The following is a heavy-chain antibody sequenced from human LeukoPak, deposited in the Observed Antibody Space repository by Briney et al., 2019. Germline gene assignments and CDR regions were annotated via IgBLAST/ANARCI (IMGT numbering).Heavy chain of an antibody. V-gene: IGHV3-23*01. CDR2: VSGSGGST. Sequence: GGSLRLSCAASGFTFSSYAMSWVRQAPGKGLEWVSAVSGSGGSTYYADSVKGRFTISRDNSKNTLYLQMNSLRAEDTAVYYCAKVTSSSWYFDYWGQGTLVTVPS. D-gene: IGHD6-13*01. J-gene: IGHJ4*02. CDR1: GFTFSSYA. CDR3: AKVTSSSWYFDY.